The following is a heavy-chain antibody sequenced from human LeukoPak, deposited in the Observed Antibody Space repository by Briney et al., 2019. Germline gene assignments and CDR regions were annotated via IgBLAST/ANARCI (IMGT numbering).Heavy chain of an antibody. J-gene: IGHJ4*02. CDR2: IYYSGNT. CDR1: GGSISSSSYY. CDR3: ARQTGSGLFILP. Sequence: SETLSLTCTVSGGSISSSSYYWGWIRQPPGKGLEWIGSIYYSGNTYYNASLKSRVTISIDTSKNQFSLKLTSVTAADTAVYYCARQTGSGLFILPGGQGTLVTISS. D-gene: IGHD3/OR15-3a*01. V-gene: IGHV4-39*01.